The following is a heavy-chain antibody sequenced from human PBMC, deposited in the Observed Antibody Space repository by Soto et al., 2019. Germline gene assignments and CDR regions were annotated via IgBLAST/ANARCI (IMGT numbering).Heavy chain of an antibody. CDR1: GFALSSYG. J-gene: IGHJ4*02. Sequence: WGCLRLSGADKGFALSSYGMDRVRQAQRKWLEWVAVISYDGSNKYYADSVKGRFTISRDNSKNTLYLQMNSLRAEDTAVYYCAKVPAHDYGDYDFDYWGQGP. D-gene: IGHD4-17*01. CDR3: AKVPAHDYGDYDFDY. CDR2: ISYDGSNK. V-gene: IGHV3-30*18.